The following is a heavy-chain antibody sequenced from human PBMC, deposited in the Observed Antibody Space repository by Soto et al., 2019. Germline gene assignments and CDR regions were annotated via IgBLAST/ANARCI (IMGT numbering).Heavy chain of an antibody. CDR3: RVFVPAARLDY. CDR1: GGSSSSYY. D-gene: IGHD2-2*01. V-gene: IGHV4-59*01. J-gene: IGHJ4*02. Sequence: PSETLSLTCTASGGSSSSYYWSWIRQPPGKGLEWIGYIYYSGSTNYNPSLKSRVTISVDTSKNQLSLKLSSVTAADTAVYYCRVFVPAARLDYWGQGTLVTVSS. CDR2: IYYSGST.